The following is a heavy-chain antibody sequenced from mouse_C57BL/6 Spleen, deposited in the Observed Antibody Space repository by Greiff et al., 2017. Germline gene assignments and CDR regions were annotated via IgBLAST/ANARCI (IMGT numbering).Heavy chain of an antibody. D-gene: IGHD2-2*01. CDR2: IYPGDGDT. Sequence: QVQLKQSGPELVKPGASVKISCKASGYAFSSSWMNWVKQRPGKGLEWIGRIYPGDGDTNYNGKFKGKATLTADKSSSTAYMQLSSLTSEDSAVYFCAGGYDWFADWGQGTLVTVSA. CDR3: AGGYDWFAD. V-gene: IGHV1-82*01. CDR1: GYAFSSSW. J-gene: IGHJ3*01.